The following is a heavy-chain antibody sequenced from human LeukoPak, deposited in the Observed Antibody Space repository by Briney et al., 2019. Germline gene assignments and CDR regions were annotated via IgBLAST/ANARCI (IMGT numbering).Heavy chain of an antibody. CDR1: GGSISSGGYY. CDR2: IYYSGST. D-gene: IGHD3-3*01. J-gene: IGHJ6*03. CDR3: ARVRSVLRFLEWLRPYYMDV. V-gene: IGHV4-61*08. Sequence: PSETLSLTCTVSGGSISSGGYYWSWIRQHPGKGLEWIGYIYYSGSTNYNPSLKSRVTISVDTSKNQFSLKLSSVTAADTAVYYCARVRSVLRFLEWLRPYYMDVWGKGTTVTVSS.